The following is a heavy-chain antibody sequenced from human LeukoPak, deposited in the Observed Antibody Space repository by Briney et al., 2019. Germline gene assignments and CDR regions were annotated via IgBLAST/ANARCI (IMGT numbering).Heavy chain of an antibody. J-gene: IGHJ4*02. CDR2: INRRGHT. CDR1: GFTFYRFT. D-gene: IGHD2-21*02. Sequence: GGSLRLSCAASGFTFYRFTIHWVRQTPGKGLEWVSLINRRGHTFYSDSVKGRFTISRDNSRNAVVLQMNSLRPEDTALYHCAKEVDCPSDCLFFHSWGQGTLVTVSS. V-gene: IGHV3-43*01. CDR3: AKEVDCPSDCLFFHS.